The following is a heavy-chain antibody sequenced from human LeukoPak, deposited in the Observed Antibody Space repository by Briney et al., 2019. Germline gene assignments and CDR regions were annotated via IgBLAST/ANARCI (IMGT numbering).Heavy chain of an antibody. CDR3: ARASGSSAVPFDY. CDR2: IAPSSGTT. Sequence: ASVKVSCKAFGYTFTSYYMHWVRQAPGQGLEWMGVIAPSSGTTSYAQKFQGRVTMTRDTSTSTLYMELSSLTSEDTAVYYCARASGSSAVPFDYWGQGTLVTVSS. D-gene: IGHD3-10*01. V-gene: IGHV1-46*01. CDR1: GYTFTSYY. J-gene: IGHJ4*02.